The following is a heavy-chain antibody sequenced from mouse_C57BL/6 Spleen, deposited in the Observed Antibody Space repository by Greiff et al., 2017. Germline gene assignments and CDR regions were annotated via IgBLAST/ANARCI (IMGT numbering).Heavy chain of an antibody. V-gene: IGHV3-6*01. CDR2: ISYDGSN. Sequence: EVQLVESGPGLVKPSQSLSLTCSVTGYSITSGYYWNWIRQFPGNKLEWMGYISYDGSNNYNPSLKNRISITRDTSKNQFFLKLNSVTTEDTATYYCATNNWLYYFDYWGQGTTLTVSS. J-gene: IGHJ2*01. D-gene: IGHD4-1*01. CDR3: ATNNWLYYFDY. CDR1: GYSITSGYY.